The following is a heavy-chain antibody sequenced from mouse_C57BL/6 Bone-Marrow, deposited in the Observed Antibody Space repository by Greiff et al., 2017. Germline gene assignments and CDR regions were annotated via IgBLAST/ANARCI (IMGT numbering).Heavy chain of an antibody. CDR2: IYPTSGRT. J-gene: IGHJ2*01. Sequence: QVQLQQPGAALVKPGASVKMSCKASGYTFTSYWITWVKQRPGQGLEWIGDIYPTSGRTNYNEKFKNKAILTVDTSSNTAYMQLSSLTSEYSAVFYCARSGPLGRSFDYWGQGTTLTVSS. D-gene: IGHD4-1*01. CDR1: GYTFTSYW. CDR3: ARSGPLGRSFDY. V-gene: IGHV1-55*01.